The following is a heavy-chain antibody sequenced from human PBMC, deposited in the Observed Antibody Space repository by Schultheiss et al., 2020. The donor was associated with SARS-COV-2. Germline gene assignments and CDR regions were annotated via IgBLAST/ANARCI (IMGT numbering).Heavy chain of an antibody. CDR1: GFTFSSYA. Sequence: GESLKISCAASGFTFSSYAMHWVRQAPGKGLEWVAVISYDGSNKYYADSVKGRFTISRDNSKNTLYLQMNSLRAEDTAVYYCARVEGSSWYGYFQHWGQGTLVTVSS. CDR2: ISYDGSNK. V-gene: IGHV3-30*04. D-gene: IGHD6-13*01. J-gene: IGHJ1*01. CDR3: ARVEGSSWYGYFQH.